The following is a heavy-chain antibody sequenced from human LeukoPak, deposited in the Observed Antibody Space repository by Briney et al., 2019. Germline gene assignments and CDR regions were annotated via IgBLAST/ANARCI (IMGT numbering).Heavy chain of an antibody. J-gene: IGHJ1*01. D-gene: IGHD3-22*01. V-gene: IGHV4-4*07. CDR3: ASQYYYDTSGYYDSLYFQR. Sequence: SETLSLTCTVSGGSISNYCWSWIRQSAGKGLEWIGRMYISGNTNYNPSLKSRVTMSIDTSKNQFSLKLSSVTAAGTDVYYCASQYYYDTSGYYDSLYFQRWGQGALVTVSS. CDR2: MYISGNT. CDR1: GGSISNYC.